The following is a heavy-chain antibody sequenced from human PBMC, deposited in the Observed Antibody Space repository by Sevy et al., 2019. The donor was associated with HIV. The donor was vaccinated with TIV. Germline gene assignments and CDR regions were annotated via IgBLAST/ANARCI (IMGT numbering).Heavy chain of an antibody. Sequence: GGSLRLSCAASGFTFSSYSMNWVRQAPGKGLEWVSSISSSSSHIYYAYSVKGRFTISRDNAKSSLYLQMNSLRAEDTAVYYCARQRRFGEFDYWGQGTLVTVSS. D-gene: IGHD3-10*01. V-gene: IGHV3-21*01. CDR2: ISSSSSHI. CDR1: GFTFSSYS. CDR3: ARQRRFGEFDY. J-gene: IGHJ4*02.